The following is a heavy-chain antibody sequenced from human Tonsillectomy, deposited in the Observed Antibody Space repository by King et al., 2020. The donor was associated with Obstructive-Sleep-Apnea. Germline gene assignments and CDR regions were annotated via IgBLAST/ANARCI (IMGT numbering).Heavy chain of an antibody. Sequence: VQLVQSGAEVKKPGASVKVSCKASGYTFTSYDINWVRQATGQGLEWMGWMNPNSGNTGYAQKLQGRVTMTRNTSISTAYMELSSLRSEDTAVYYCARGGLYRYFDPDDTFDYWGQGTLVTVSS. CDR1: GYTFTSYD. CDR2: MNPNSGNT. J-gene: IGHJ4*02. D-gene: IGHD3-9*01. V-gene: IGHV1-8*01. CDR3: ARGGLYRYFDPDDTFDY.